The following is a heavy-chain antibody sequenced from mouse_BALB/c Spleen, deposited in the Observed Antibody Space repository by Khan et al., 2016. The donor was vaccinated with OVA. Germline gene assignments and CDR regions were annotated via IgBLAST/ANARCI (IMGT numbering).Heavy chain of an antibody. Sequence: VQLKQSGAELVKPGASVKLSCKASGFTITDTHMHWVKQWPEQGMEWIGRIDPSNDNSKYDQRFQGQATITADTSSNTAYLHLNSLTSEDTADYYSAPAETGDYFDYWGQGTTLTVSS. CDR3: APAETGDYFDY. D-gene: IGHD4-1*01. CDR2: IDPSNDNS. V-gene: IGHV14-3*02. J-gene: IGHJ2*01. CDR1: GFTITDTH.